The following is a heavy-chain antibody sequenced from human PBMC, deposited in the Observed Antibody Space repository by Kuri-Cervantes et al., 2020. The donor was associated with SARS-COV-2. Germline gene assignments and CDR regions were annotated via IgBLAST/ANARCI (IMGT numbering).Heavy chain of an antibody. CDR3: ARGTGDLDQ. CDR2: SDHSGCT. D-gene: IGHD7-27*01. J-gene: IGHJ5*02. Sequence: SETQSLTCTVVDGSFRGYYWSWIRQPPGKRLEGLGASDHSGCTSYSPSLKSRVTMSLDTAKNECSLRLNSVTAADTAVYYCARGTGDLDQWGQGTLVTVSS. V-gene: IGHV4-34*01. CDR1: DGSFRGYY.